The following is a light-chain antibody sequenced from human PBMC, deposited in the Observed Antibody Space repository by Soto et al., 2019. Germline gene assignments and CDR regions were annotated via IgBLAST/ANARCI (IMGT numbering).Light chain of an antibody. V-gene: IGKV3-15*01. CDR3: QHYDSWPLT. Sequence: EIVMTQSPATLSVSPGERATLSCRTSESVRDNLAWYQKKPGQAPRLLIYGASTRATGIPARFSGSGSGTEFTLTISSLQSEDFAVYYCQHYDSWPLTFGGGTKVEIK. J-gene: IGKJ4*01. CDR1: ESVRDN. CDR2: GAS.